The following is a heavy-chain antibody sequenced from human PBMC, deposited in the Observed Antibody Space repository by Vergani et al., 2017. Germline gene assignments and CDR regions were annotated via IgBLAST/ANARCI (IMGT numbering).Heavy chain of an antibody. D-gene: IGHD6-13*01. J-gene: IGHJ5*02. Sequence: EVQLLESGGDLVQPGGSLRLSCAGSGFTFNSYVMSWVRQTPGQGLEWVSAITSSGDRTYYEDSVKGRFTISRDNSKDTLFLQMNSLRAGDAAVYFCAKAPQGYIAAAGTPLDLWGQGTLVTVSS. V-gene: IGHV3-23*01. CDR2: ITSSGDRT. CDR1: GFTFNSYV. CDR3: AKAPQGYIAAAGTPLDL.